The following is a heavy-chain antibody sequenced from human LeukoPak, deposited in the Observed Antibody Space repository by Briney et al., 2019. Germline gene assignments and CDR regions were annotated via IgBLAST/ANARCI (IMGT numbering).Heavy chain of an antibody. CDR2: TYYRSKWYN. CDR3: ATTGYSSRWYDAFDI. J-gene: IGHJ3*02. CDR1: GDSVSSNSAT. V-gene: IGHV6-1*01. D-gene: IGHD6-13*01. Sequence: SQTLSLTCAIPGDSVSSNSATWNWLMQSPSRGLEWLGRTYYRSKWYNDYAVSVNSRITINPDTSKNQFSLHLKSVTPEDTAVYFCATTGYSSRWYDAFDIWGQGTLVTVSS.